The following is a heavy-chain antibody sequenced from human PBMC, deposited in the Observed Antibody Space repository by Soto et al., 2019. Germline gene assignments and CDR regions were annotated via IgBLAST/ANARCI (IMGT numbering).Heavy chain of an antibody. J-gene: IGHJ4*02. V-gene: IGHV3-21*01. D-gene: IGHD3-3*01. CDR1: GCNFSSYS. CDR2: ISSSSSYI. Sequence: PGGSLRLPCAASGCNFSSYSMNWVRQAPGKGLEWVSSISSSSSYIYYADSVKGRFTISRDNAKNSLYLQMNSLRAEDTAVYYCARDDHYDFWSGYYSFDYWGQGTLVTVSS. CDR3: ARDDHYDFWSGYYSFDY.